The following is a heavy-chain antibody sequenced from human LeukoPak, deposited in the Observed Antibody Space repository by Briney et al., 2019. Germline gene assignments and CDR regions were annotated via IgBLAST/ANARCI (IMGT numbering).Heavy chain of an antibody. CDR2: INHSGST. D-gene: IGHD6-19*01. V-gene: IGHV4-34*01. CDR1: GGSFSGYY. CDR3: ARHGWHAWYSDL. J-gene: IGHJ2*01. Sequence: SETLSLTCAVYGGSFSGYYWSWIRQPPGKGLEWIGEINHSGSTNYNPSLKSRVTISVDTSKNQFSLKLSSVTAADTAVYYCARHGWHAWYSDLWGRGTLVTVSS.